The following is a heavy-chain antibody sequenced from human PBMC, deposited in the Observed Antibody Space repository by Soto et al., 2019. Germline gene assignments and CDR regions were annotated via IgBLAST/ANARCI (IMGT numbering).Heavy chain of an antibody. CDR2: ISGSGGST. J-gene: IGHJ1*01. CDR1: GFTFSTYA. Sequence: GGSLRLSCAASGFTFSTYAMSWVRQAPGKGLEWVSAISGSGGSTYYADSVKGRFTISRDNSKNTLYLQMNSLRAEDTAVYYCARDRVESGYPEYFQHWGQGTLVTVSS. D-gene: IGHD3-22*01. V-gene: IGHV3-23*01. CDR3: ARDRVESGYPEYFQH.